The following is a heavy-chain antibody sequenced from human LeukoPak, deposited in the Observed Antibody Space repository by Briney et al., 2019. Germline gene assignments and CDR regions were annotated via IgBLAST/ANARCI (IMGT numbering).Heavy chain of an antibody. J-gene: IGHJ3*02. CDR1: GFTFSSFE. Sequence: GGSLRLSCAASGFTFSSFEMNWVRQAPGKGLEWVSYIGTRGSTIYYADSVQGRFTISRDNAKNSLYLQMDSLRDEDTAVYYCTRDQSPHYDSGGTLHFDIWDQGTMVTVSS. CDR2: IGTRGSTI. D-gene: IGHD3-22*01. CDR3: TRDQSPHYDSGGTLHFDI. V-gene: IGHV3-48*03.